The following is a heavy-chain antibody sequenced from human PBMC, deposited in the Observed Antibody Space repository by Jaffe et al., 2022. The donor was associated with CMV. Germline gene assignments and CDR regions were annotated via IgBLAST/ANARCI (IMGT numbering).Heavy chain of an antibody. V-gene: IGHV4-39*01. CDR1: GGSISSSSYY. CDR3: ASSRIAARPRADWFDP. CDR2: IYYSGST. D-gene: IGHD6-6*01. Sequence: QLQLQESGPGLVKPSETLSLTCTVSGGSISSSSYYWGWIRQPPGKGLEWIGSIYYSGSTYYNPSLKSRVTISVDTSKNQFSLKLSSVTAADTAVYYCASSRIAARPRADWFDPWGQGTLVTVSS. J-gene: IGHJ5*02.